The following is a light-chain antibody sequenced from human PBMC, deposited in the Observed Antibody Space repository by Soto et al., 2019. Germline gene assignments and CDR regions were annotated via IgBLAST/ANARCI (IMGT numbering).Light chain of an antibody. V-gene: IGLV2-23*02. CDR1: SSDVGNYKF. J-gene: IGLJ1*01. CDR3: CSYAGSYSSYF. CDR2: EVS. Sequence: QSALTQPASVSGSPGQSITISCTGSSSDVGNYKFVSWYQQYPGKAPKAMLYEVSKRPSGVSYRFSGSQSGNTASLTISGLQAEDEADYYCCSYAGSYSSYFFGTGTKLTVL.